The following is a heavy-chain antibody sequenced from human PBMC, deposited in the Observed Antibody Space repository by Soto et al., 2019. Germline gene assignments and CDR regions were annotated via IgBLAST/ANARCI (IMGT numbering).Heavy chain of an antibody. CDR3: AREGNTKQPTANIDY. D-gene: IGHD1-1*01. CDR1: GGSISSGGYY. CDR2: IYYSGST. Sequence: QVQLQESGPGLVKPSQTLSLTCTVSGGSISSGGYYWSWIRQHPGKGLEWIGYIYYSGSTYYNPSLKSRVTISVDTSKNQFALKLSSVTAADTAVYYCAREGNTKQPTANIDYWGQGTLVTVSS. J-gene: IGHJ4*02. V-gene: IGHV4-31*03.